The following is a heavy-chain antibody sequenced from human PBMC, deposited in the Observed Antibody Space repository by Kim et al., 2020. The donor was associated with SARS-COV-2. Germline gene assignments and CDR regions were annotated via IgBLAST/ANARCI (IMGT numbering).Heavy chain of an antibody. Sequence: GGSLRLSCAASGFTFSSYAMHWVRQAPGKGLEWVAVIWYDGSNKYYADSVKGRFTISRDNSKNTLYLQMNSLRAEDTAVYYCLVVVAATDNWFDPWGQGTLVTVSS. CDR2: IWYDGSNK. CDR3: LVVVAATDNWFDP. V-gene: IGHV3-33*01. CDR1: GFTFSSYA. J-gene: IGHJ5*02. D-gene: IGHD2-15*01.